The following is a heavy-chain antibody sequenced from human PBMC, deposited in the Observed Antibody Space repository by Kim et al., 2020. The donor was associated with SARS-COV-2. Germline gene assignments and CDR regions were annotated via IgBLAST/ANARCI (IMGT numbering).Heavy chain of an antibody. V-gene: IGHV3-43*02. J-gene: IGHJ4*02. Sequence: GGSLRLSCAASGFTFDDHGMHWGRQAPGKGLEWVSPISGDGAGTYYADSVKGRFTISRDNCKNTLYLQMNSLRTEDSALYFCAKERDIIAGGMFDYWRQG. D-gene: IGHD1-20*01. CDR3: AKERDIIAGGMFDY. CDR2: ISGDGAGT. CDR1: GFTFDDHG.